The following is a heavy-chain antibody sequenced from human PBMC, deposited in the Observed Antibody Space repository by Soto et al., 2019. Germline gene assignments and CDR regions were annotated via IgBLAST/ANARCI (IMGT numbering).Heavy chain of an antibody. CDR3: AHGPSSGRWFDP. J-gene: IGHJ5*02. D-gene: IGHD1-1*01. CDR1: GGSMSSGDYY. CDR2: IYYSGST. Sequence: PSETLSLTCTVSGGSMSSGDYYWSWIRQPPGKGLEWIGYIYYSGSTYYNPSLKSRVTISVDTSKNQFSLKLSSVTAADTAVYYCAHGPSSGRWFDPWGQGTLVTVSS. V-gene: IGHV4-30-4*01.